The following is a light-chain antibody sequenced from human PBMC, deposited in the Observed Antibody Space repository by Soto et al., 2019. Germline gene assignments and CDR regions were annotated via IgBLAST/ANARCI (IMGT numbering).Light chain of an antibody. CDR2: KAS. J-gene: IGKJ2*01. Sequence: DIQMTQSPSTLSASVGDRVTITCRASQSISNWLAWFQQKPGKAPRLLIYKASTLGSGVPSRFSGSGSGTDFTLTINSLQPDDFATYYCQQYSTYLYTFGQGTTLEIK. CDR1: QSISNW. CDR3: QQYSTYLYT. V-gene: IGKV1-5*03.